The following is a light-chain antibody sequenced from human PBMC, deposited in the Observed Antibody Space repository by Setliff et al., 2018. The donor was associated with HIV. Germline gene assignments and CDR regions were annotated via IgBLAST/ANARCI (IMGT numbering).Light chain of an antibody. CDR2: EVS. CDR3: TSYTSSYTLV. V-gene: IGLV2-14*01. Sequence: QSALTQPASVSGSPGQSITISCTGTGSDVGGYNYVSWYQQHPGKAPKVMIYEVSNRPSGVSNRFSGSKSGNTASLTISGLQAEDEADYHCTSYTSSYTLVFGTGTKVTVL. CDR1: GSDVGGYNY. J-gene: IGLJ1*01.